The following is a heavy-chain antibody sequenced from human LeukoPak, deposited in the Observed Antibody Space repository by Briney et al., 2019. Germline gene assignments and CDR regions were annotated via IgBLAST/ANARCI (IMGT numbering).Heavy chain of an antibody. CDR3: AKGLAYYDSGESYYYAMDV. CDR2: ISYDGSSK. D-gene: IGHD3-10*01. Sequence: GGSLRLSCAASGFTFSSYAMSWVRQAPGKGLEWVAVISYDGSSKYADSVKGRFTISRDISKNTLYLQMHSLRAEDTAVYYCAKGLAYYDSGESYYYAMDVWGQGTTVTVSS. J-gene: IGHJ6*02. CDR1: GFTFSSYA. V-gene: IGHV3-30*18.